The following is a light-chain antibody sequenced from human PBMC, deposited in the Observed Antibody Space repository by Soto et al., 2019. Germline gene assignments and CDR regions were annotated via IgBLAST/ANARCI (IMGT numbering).Light chain of an antibody. CDR1: QTISSW. CDR2: KAS. CDR3: QHYNSYSET. Sequence: DIQMTQSPSTLSGSVGDRFTITWRASQTISSWLAWYQQKPGKAPKLLIYKASTLKSGVPSRFSGSGSGTEFTLTISSLQPDDFATYYCQHYNSYSETFGQGTKVDI. J-gene: IGKJ1*01. V-gene: IGKV1-5*03.